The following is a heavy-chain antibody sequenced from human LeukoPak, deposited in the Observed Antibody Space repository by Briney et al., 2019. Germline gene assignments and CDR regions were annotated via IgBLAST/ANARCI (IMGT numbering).Heavy chain of an antibody. J-gene: IGHJ4*02. CDR2: IYHSGST. CDR3: ARVLWFGAYNFDY. V-gene: IGHV4-38-2*01. D-gene: IGHD3-10*01. CDR1: GSSISSGYY. Sequence: SEALSLTCAVSGSSISSGYYWGWIRQPPGKGLEWIGSIYHSGSTYYNPSLKSRVTISVDTSKNQFSLKLSSVTAADTAVYYCARVLWFGAYNFDYWGQGTLVTVSS.